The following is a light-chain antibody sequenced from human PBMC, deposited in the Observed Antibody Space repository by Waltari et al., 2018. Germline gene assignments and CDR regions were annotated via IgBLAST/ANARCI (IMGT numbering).Light chain of an antibody. J-gene: IGLJ3*02. V-gene: IGLV1-40*01. Sequence: QSVLTQPPSVSGAPGQRVTISCTGTSSNIGSGFRVHWYQHLQGPAPNLRLWDDNNRPPGVPDRSSGSKSATSASLAITGLQAEDEADYYCQSFDSSLNGWVFGGGTKLTVL. CDR1: SSNIGSGFR. CDR2: DDN. CDR3: QSFDSSLNGWV.